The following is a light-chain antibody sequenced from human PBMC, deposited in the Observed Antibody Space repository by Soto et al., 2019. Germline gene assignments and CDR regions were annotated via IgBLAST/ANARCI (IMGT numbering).Light chain of an antibody. CDR3: QSHDNSLSDTYV. J-gene: IGLJ1*01. V-gene: IGLV1-40*01. Sequence: QSVLTQPPSMSGAPEQRVTISCTGSSSNIGAGYDVHWYQQLPGKAPRLLIFGNNNRPSRVPDRFSGSKSGTSASLAITGLQAEDEADYYCQSHDNSLSDTYVFGTGTKVTVL. CDR2: GNN. CDR1: SSNIGAGYD.